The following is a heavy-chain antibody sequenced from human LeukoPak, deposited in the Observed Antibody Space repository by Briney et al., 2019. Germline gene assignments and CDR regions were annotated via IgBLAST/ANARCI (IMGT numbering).Heavy chain of an antibody. D-gene: IGHD2/OR15-2a*01. J-gene: IGHJ5*02. V-gene: IGHV3-66*02. CDR1: GFTVSSNY. CDR2: IYSGGST. Sequence: GGSLRRSCAASGFTVSSNYMSWVRQAPGNGLECVSVIYSGGSTYSEDSVKGRFTISRDKSKNTLYLQMNSLRAEDTAVYYCARAYSLEYYWFDPWGQGTLVTVSS. CDR3: ARAYSLEYYWFDP.